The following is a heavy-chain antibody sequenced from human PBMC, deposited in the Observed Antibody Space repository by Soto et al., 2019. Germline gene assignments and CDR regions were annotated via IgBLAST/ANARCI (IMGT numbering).Heavy chain of an antibody. CDR3: ARSHYYDSSGYDNWFDP. CDR2: IIPIFGTA. CDR1: GGTFSSYA. J-gene: IGHJ5*02. Sequence: GASVKVSFKASGGTFSSYAISWLRQAPGQGLEWMGGIIPIFGTANYAQKFQGRVTITADESTSTAYMELSSLRSEDTAVYYCARSHYYDSSGYDNWFDPWGQGTLVTVSS. V-gene: IGHV1-69*13. D-gene: IGHD3-22*01.